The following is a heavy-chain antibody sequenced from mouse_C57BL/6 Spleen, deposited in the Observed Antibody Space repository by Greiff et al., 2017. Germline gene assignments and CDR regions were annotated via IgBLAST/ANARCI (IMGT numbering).Heavy chain of an antibody. Sequence: QVQLQQSGAELARPGASVKLSCKASGYTFTSYGISWVKQRTGQGLEWIGEIYPRSGNTYYNEKFKGKATLTADKSSSTAYMELRSLTSEDSAVYFWARSDSSGYYAMDYWGQGTSVTVSS. CDR2: IYPRSGNT. V-gene: IGHV1-81*01. CDR1: GYTFTSYG. J-gene: IGHJ4*01. CDR3: ARSDSSGYYAMDY. D-gene: IGHD3-2*02.